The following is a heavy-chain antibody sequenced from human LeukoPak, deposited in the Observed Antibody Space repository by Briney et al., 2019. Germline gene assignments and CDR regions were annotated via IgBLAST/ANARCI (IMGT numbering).Heavy chain of an antibody. V-gene: IGHV1-69*04. Sequence: SVKVSCKASGYTFTSYYMHWVRQAPGQGLEWMGRIIPILGIANYAQKFQGRVTITADKSTSTAYMELSSLRSEDTAVYYCARGAAAAGTVHFDYWGQGTLVTVSS. D-gene: IGHD6-13*01. CDR2: IIPILGIA. CDR3: ARGAAAAGTVHFDY. CDR1: GYTFTSYY. J-gene: IGHJ4*02.